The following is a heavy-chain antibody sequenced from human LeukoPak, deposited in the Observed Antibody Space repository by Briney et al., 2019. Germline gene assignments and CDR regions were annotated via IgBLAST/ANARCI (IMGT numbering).Heavy chain of an antibody. CDR1: GFSISNNG. D-gene: IGHD2-2*01. Sequence: GGSLRLSCAASGFSISNNGISWVRQAPGKGLEWVSAISGSGGSTYYADSVKGRFTISRDNSKNTLYLQMNSLRAEDTAVYYCAKPLCPEGTSCYEGRDYWGQGTLVTVSS. CDR3: AKPLCPEGTSCYEGRDY. CDR2: ISGSGGST. J-gene: IGHJ4*02. V-gene: IGHV3-23*01.